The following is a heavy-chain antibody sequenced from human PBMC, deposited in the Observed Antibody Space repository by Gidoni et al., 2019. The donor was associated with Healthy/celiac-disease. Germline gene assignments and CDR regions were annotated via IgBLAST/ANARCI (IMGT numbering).Heavy chain of an antibody. V-gene: IGHV1-69*01. CDR3: AKGSRSLPLVR. D-gene: IGHD1-26*01. Sequence: QVQLVQSGAEVKKPGSSVKVSCKASVGTFSGYATSWVRQAPGQGLEWMGGFIPNFGTANYAQKFQGRDTITADESTSTAYMELSSLRSEDTAVYYCAKGSRSLPLVRWGQGTLVTVSS. J-gene: IGHJ5*02. CDR1: VGTFSGYA. CDR2: FIPNFGTA.